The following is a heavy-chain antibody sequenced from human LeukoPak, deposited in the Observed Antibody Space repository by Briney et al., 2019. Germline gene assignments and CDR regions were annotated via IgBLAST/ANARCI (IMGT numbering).Heavy chain of an antibody. J-gene: IGHJ5*02. V-gene: IGHV1-69*10. CDR1: GGTFSSYT. Sequence: SVKVSCKASGGTFSSYTISWVRQAPGQGLEWMGGIIPILGIANYAQKFQGRVTITADKSTSTAYMELSSLRSEDTAVYYCAREGRSGIIWFDPWGQGTLVTVSS. D-gene: IGHD3-16*01. CDR2: IIPILGIA. CDR3: AREGRSGIIWFDP.